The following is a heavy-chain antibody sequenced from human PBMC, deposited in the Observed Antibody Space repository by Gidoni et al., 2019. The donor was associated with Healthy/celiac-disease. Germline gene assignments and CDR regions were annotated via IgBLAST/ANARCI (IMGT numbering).Heavy chain of an antibody. CDR2: ISSSSSYT. D-gene: IGHD6-19*01. Sequence: QVQLVESGGGLVKPGGSLRLSCAASGFTFSYYYMSWIRQAPGKGLEWVSYISSSSSYTNYADSVKGRFTISRDNAKNSLYLQMNSLRAEDTAVYYCARSGGWYNSSLHYYYMDVWGKGTTVTVSS. CDR1: GFTFSYYY. J-gene: IGHJ6*03. CDR3: ARSGGWYNSSLHYYYMDV. V-gene: IGHV3-11*05.